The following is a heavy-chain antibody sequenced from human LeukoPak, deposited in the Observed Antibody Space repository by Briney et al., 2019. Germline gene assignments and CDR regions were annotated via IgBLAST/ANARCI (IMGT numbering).Heavy chain of an antibody. CDR1: GGSICSTTYNTTYY. Sequence: SETLSLTCAVSGGSICSTTYNTTYYWGWIRQPPGKGLEFIGTIYYSGSPDYNPSLKSRVTISVDRSKNQFSLKLTSVTAADTAVYYCARHADSATYYSPFDHWGQGTLVTVSS. CDR2: IYYSGSP. CDR3: ARHADSATYYSPFDH. J-gene: IGHJ4*02. D-gene: IGHD3-22*01. V-gene: IGHV4-39*01.